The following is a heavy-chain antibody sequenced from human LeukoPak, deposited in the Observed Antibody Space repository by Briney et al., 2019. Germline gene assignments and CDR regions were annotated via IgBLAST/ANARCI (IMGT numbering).Heavy chain of an antibody. V-gene: IGHV1-69*05. Sequence: ASVKVSCKASGGTFSSYAISWVRQAPGQGLEWMGGFIPIFGTANYAQKFQGRVTITTDESTSTAYMELSSLRSEDTAVYYCARGGDGYILYWGQGTLVTVSS. CDR1: GGTFSSYA. CDR3: ARGGDGYILY. CDR2: FIPIFGTA. J-gene: IGHJ4*02. D-gene: IGHD5-24*01.